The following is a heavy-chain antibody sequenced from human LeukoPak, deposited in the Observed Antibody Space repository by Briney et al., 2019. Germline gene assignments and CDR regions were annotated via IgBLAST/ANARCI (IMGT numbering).Heavy chain of an antibody. CDR3: ARDKDLV. V-gene: IGHV3-7*01. J-gene: IGHJ6*02. CDR2: IKQDGREK. CDR1: GFTFSNYW. Sequence: GGSLRLSCAASGFTFSNYWMSWVRQAPGQGLEWVAKIKQDGREKYYVDSMKGRFTISRDNAKNSLYLQMNSLRAEDTAVYYCARDKDLVWGQGTTVTVSS.